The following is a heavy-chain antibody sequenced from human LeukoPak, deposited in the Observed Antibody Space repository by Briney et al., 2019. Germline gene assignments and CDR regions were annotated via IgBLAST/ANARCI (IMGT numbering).Heavy chain of an antibody. CDR2: IYPGDSDT. Sequence: GESLKISCKGSGYSFTSYWIGWVRQMPGKGLEWMGIIYPGDSDTRYSPSFQGQVTISADKSISTAYLQWSSLKASDTAMYYCAIGYYESSGYYEKGVDYWGQGTLVTVSS. CDR1: GYSFTSYW. CDR3: AIGYYESSGYYEKGVDY. J-gene: IGHJ4*02. D-gene: IGHD3-22*01. V-gene: IGHV5-51*01.